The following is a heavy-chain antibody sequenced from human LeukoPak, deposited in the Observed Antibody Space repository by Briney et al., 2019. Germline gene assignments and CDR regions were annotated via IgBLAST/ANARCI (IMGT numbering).Heavy chain of an antibody. V-gene: IGHV4-39*01. CDR1: GGSISISSYY. CDR3: ARHSSGWYYFDY. D-gene: IGHD6-19*01. J-gene: IGHJ4*02. CDR2: IYYSGST. Sequence: TSETLSLTCTVSGGSISISSYYWGWIRQPPGKGQEWIGSIYYSGSTYYNPSLKSRVTISVDTSKNQFSLKLSSVTAADTAVYYCARHSSGWYYFDYWGQGTLVTVSS.